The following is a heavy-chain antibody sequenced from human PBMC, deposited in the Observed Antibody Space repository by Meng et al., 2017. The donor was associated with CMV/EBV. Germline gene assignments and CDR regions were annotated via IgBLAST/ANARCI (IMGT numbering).Heavy chain of an antibody. V-gene: IGHV3-48*04. CDR2: ISSSGNTK. Sequence: GESLKISCAASGFTFSSYSMNWVRKAPGKGLEWVSYISSSGNTKYYADSVKGRFTISRDNAKNSLYLQMNSLRPEDAAVYSCQLRGYWGQGTRVTVSS. D-gene: IGHD4-17*01. J-gene: IGHJ4*02. CDR1: GFTFSSYS. CDR3: QLRGY.